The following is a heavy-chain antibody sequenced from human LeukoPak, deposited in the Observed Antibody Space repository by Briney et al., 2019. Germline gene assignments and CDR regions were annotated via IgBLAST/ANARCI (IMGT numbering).Heavy chain of an antibody. J-gene: IGHJ4*02. CDR3: ARERQLERLAFGKEGSAFDY. CDR1: GFTFSSYE. CDR2: ISTSGSTI. V-gene: IGHV3-48*03. Sequence: PGGSLRLSCAASGFTFSSYEMNRVRQAPGKGLDWVSYISTSGSTIYYADSVKGRFTISRDNAKNSLCLQMNSLRAEDTAVYYCARERQLERLAFGKEGSAFDYWGQGTLVTVSS. D-gene: IGHD1-1*01.